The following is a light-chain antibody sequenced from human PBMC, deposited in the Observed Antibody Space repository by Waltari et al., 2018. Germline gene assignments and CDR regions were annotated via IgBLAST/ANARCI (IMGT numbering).Light chain of an antibody. J-gene: IGKJ1*01. Sequence: ETVLTPSPATLSLSPGDRATFSCRASQNIDSYLAWYQQKPGQALRFLIFDAFNRPTGIPARFSGSRSGTDFNLTISSLESEDFAIYYCQQRRNWPWTFGQGTRVEIK. CDR1: QNIDSY. CDR3: QQRRNWPWT. CDR2: DAF. V-gene: IGKV3-11*01.